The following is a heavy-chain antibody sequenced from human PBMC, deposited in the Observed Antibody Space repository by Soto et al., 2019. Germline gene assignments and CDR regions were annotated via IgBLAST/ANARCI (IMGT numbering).Heavy chain of an antibody. CDR3: ARDPQNGRGNWFDP. D-gene: IGHD3-10*02. J-gene: IGHJ5*02. CDR2: IYHSGST. Sequence: SETLSLTCAVSGGSISSSNWWSWVRQPPGKGLEWIGEIYHSGSTNYNPSLKSRVTISVDKSKNQFSLKLSSVTAADTAVYYCARDPQNGRGNWFDPWGQGTLVTVSS. V-gene: IGHV4-4*02. CDR1: GGSISSSNW.